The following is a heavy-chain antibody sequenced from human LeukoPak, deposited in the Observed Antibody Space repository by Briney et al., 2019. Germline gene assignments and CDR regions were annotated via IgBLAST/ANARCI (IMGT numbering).Heavy chain of an antibody. Sequence: GASVKVSGKASGGTFSSYAISWVRQAPGQGLEWMGGIIPIFGTANYAQKFQGRVTITADESTSTAYMELSSLRSEDTGVYYCARDRYSYGDFDYWGQGTLVTVSS. CDR3: ARDRYSYGDFDY. CDR1: GGTFSSYA. CDR2: IIPIFGTA. J-gene: IGHJ4*02. D-gene: IGHD5-18*01. V-gene: IGHV1-69*13.